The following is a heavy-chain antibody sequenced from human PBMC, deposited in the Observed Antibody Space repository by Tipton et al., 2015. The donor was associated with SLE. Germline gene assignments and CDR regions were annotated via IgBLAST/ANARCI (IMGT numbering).Heavy chain of an antibody. CDR2: INHSGST. CDR3: ARGGELRPFLS. CDR1: GGSFSGYY. D-gene: IGHD3-10*01. Sequence: TLSLTCAVYGGSFSGYYWSWIRQPPGKGLEWIGEINHSGSTNYNTSLKSRVTISVDTSKNQFSLKLSSVTAADTAVYYCARGGELRPFLSWGQGTLVTVSS. J-gene: IGHJ4*02. V-gene: IGHV4-34*01.